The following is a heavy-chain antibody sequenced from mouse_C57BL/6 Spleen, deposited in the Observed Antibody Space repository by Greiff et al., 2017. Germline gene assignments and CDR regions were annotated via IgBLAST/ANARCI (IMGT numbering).Heavy chain of an antibody. D-gene: IGHD3-1*01. CDR1: GYTFTSYW. J-gene: IGHJ2*01. V-gene: IGHV1-64*01. CDR2: IHPNSGST. Sequence: QVQLQQPGAELVKPGASVKLSCKASGYTFTSYWMHWVKQRPGQGLEWIGMIHPNSGSTNYKEKFKGKATLTVAKSSSTAYMQLSSLTSEDSAVYYWARSGTEGYFDYWGQGTTLTVSS. CDR3: ARSGTEGYFDY.